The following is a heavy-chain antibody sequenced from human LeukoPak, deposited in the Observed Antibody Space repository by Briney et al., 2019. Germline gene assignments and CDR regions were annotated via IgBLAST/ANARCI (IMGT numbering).Heavy chain of an antibody. CDR2: ISFGGGHI. J-gene: IGHJ6*02. V-gene: IGHV3-21*01. CDR3: ARIVLTPPYGMDV. Sequence: GGSLRLSCVASRFTFSSYSMTWVRRAPGTGLEWVSSISFGGGHIFYTDSVKGRFTIFRDDAKNSLYLEMNSLRAEDTAVYFCARIVLTPPYGMDVWGQGTTVTVSS. D-gene: IGHD2/OR15-2a*01. CDR1: RFTFSSYS.